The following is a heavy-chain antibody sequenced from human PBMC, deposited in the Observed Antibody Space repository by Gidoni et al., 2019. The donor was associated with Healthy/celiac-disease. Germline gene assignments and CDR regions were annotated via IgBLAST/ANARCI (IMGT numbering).Heavy chain of an antibody. J-gene: IGHJ6*02. CDR2: INHSGST. Sequence: QAQLPQCGAGLLKPSETLSLTCAVSGGSFGGYYWSWIRQPPGKGLEWIGEINHSGSTNYNPSLKSRVTISVDTSKNQFSLRLSSVTAADTAVYYCARGRRYCSSTSCYVYYGMDVWGQGTTDTVSS. CDR1: GGSFGGYY. V-gene: IGHV4-34*01. CDR3: ARGRRYCSSTSCYVYYGMDV. D-gene: IGHD2-2*01.